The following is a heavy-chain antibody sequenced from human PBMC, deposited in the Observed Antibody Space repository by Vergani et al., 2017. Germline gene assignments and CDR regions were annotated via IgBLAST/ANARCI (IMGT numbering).Heavy chain of an antibody. CDR3: AKGPYYDSSGYSYYYYGMDV. D-gene: IGHD3-22*01. Sequence: EVQLLESGGDLVQPGGSLRLSCAASGFTFNHYAMNWVRQAPGKGLEWVSGISGSGGSTYYAGSVKGRFTISRDSSKNTLYLQMNSLSAGDTAVYYCAKGPYYDSSGYSYYYYGMDVWGQGTTVTVSS. V-gene: IGHV3-23*01. CDR2: ISGSGGST. J-gene: IGHJ6*02. CDR1: GFTFNHYA.